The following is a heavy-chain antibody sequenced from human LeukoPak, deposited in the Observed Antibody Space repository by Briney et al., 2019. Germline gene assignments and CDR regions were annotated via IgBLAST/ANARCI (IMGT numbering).Heavy chain of an antibody. J-gene: IGHJ3*02. CDR1: GFTFSSYG. Sequence: GGSLRLSCAASGFTFSSYGMHWVRQAPGKGVEWVAVIWYDGSNKYYADSVKGRFTIARENSKNTLYLKMNSLRAEDTAVYYCARDSRLLGYCSSTSCPENAFDIWGQGTMVTVSS. CDR3: ARDSRLLGYCSSTSCPENAFDI. CDR2: IWYDGSNK. V-gene: IGHV3-33*01. D-gene: IGHD2-2*01.